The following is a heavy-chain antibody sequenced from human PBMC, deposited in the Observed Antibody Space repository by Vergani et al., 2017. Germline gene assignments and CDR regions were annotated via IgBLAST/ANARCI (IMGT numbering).Heavy chain of an antibody. V-gene: IGHV4-31*03. J-gene: IGHJ5*02. CDR2: IYYSGST. D-gene: IGHD3-10*01. CDR3: AREHRLLWFGEGYNWFDP. Sequence: QVQLQESGPGLVKPSQTLSLTCTVSGGSISSGGYYWSWIRQHPGKGLEWIGYIYYSGSTYYNPSLKRRVTISVDTSKNQFSLKLSSVTAADTAVYYCAREHRLLWFGEGYNWFDPWGQGTLVTVSS. CDR1: GGSISSGGYY.